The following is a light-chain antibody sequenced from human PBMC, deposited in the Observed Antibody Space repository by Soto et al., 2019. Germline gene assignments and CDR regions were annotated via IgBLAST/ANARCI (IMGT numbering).Light chain of an antibody. CDR3: QQSYSTPQK. V-gene: IGKV1-39*01. CDR2: AAS. CDR1: QSISSY. Sequence: DSQMTQSPSSLSSSLGDGVTITCRASQSISSYLNWYQQKPGKAPKLLIYAASSLQSGVPSRFSGSGSGTDFTLTISSLQPEDFATYYCQQSYSTPQKFGQGTKVDIK. J-gene: IGKJ1*01.